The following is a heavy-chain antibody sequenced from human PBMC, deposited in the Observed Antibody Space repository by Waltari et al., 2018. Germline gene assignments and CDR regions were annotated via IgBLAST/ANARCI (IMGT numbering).Heavy chain of an antibody. CDR2: ISYNARNI. D-gene: IGHD3-22*01. J-gene: IGHJ6*02. V-gene: IGHV3-30*04. CDR3: ARDYCDRTNCHGMDV. CDR1: EFTFSSYA. Sequence: QVQLVESGGGVVQPGRSLRFSCAASEFTFSSYALHWVRQAPGKGLEWVAVISYNARNIYYVDSVKGRFTISRDNSKKTLYLQMNSLRAEDTAVYYCARDYCDRTNCHGMDVWGQGTTVIVSS.